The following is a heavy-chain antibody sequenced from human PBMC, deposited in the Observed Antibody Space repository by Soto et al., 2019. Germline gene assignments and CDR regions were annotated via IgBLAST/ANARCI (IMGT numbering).Heavy chain of an antibody. J-gene: IGHJ4*02. CDR3: ARDRRGSLDY. CDR2: ISYDGSNK. D-gene: IGHD5-12*01. V-gene: IGHV3-30-3*01. CDR1: GFTFSSYA. Sequence: QVQLVESGGGVVQPGRSLRLSCAASGFTFSSYAMHWVRQAPGKGLEWVAVISYDGSNKYYADSVKGRFTISRDNSKNTLYLQMNSLRAEDTAVYYCARDRRGSLDYWGKGTLVTVSS.